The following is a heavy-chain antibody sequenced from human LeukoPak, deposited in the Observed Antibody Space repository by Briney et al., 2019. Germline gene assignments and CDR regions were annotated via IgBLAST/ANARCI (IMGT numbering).Heavy chain of an antibody. J-gene: IGHJ5*02. CDR3: ARAPGVTTNWFDP. D-gene: IGHD2-21*02. CDR1: GFTFSSYA. V-gene: IGHV3-64*01. CDR2: ISSNGGST. Sequence: PGRSRRLSCAAAGFTFSSYAMHWVRQAPGKGLEYVSAISSNGGSTYYANSVKGRFTISRDNSKNTLYLQMGSLRAEGMAVYYCARAPGVTTNWFDPWGQGTLVTVSS.